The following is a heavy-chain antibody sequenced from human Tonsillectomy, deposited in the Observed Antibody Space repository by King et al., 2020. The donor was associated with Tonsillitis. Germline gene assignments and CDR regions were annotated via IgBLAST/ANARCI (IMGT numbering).Heavy chain of an antibody. CDR1: GFTFSSYA. Sequence: VQLVESGGGLVQPGGSLRLSCADSGFTFSSYAMSWVRQAPGKGLEWVSVIYSGEDKAYYADSVKGRFTISRDNSKKTLYMQMNSLRAEDTAVYYCAKDLRGDCSGGSCLPGPENNYAFDIWGQGTMVTVSS. J-gene: IGHJ3*02. V-gene: IGHV3-23*03. D-gene: IGHD2-15*01. CDR3: AKDLRGDCSGGSCLPGPENNYAFDI. CDR2: IYSGEDKA.